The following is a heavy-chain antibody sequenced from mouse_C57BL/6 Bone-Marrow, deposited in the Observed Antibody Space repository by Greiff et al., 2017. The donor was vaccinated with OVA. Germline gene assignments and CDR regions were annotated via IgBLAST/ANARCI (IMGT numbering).Heavy chain of an antibody. CDR1: GYTFTSYG. CDR3: ARGLRRAMDY. J-gene: IGHJ4*01. V-gene: IGHV1-81*01. D-gene: IGHD2-4*01. CDR2: IYPRSGNT. Sequence: QVQLKESGAELARPGASVKLSCKASGYTFTSYGISWVKQRTGQGLEWIGEIYPRSGNTYYNEKFKGKATLTADKSSSTAYMELRSLTSEDSAVYFCARGLRRAMDYWGQGTSVTVSS.